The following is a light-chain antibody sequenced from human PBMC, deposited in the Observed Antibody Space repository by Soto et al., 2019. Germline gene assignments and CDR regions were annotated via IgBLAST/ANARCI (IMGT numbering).Light chain of an antibody. CDR1: QSVSGSY. J-gene: IGKJ4*01. V-gene: IGKV3-20*01. CDR3: QQYGTSPLT. Sequence: EVVLTQSPGTLSLYPGERATLSCRASQSVSGSYLAWYQQKLGQAPRLLIFDASSRATGIPDRFSGSGSGTDFTLTISRLEPEDFAVYFCQQYGTSPLTFGGGTKVEVK. CDR2: DAS.